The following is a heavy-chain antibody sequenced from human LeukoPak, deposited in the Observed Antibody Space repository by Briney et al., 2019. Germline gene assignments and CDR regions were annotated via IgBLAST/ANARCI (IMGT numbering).Heavy chain of an antibody. Sequence: SVKVSCKASGGTFSSYAISWVRQAPGQGLEWTGGIIPIFGTANYAQKFQGRVTITTDESTSTAYMELSSLRSEDTAVYYCARDGNEYSSSSWFDPWGQGTLVTVSS. J-gene: IGHJ5*02. V-gene: IGHV1-69*05. D-gene: IGHD6-6*01. CDR2: IIPIFGTA. CDR3: ARDGNEYSSSSWFDP. CDR1: GGTFSSYA.